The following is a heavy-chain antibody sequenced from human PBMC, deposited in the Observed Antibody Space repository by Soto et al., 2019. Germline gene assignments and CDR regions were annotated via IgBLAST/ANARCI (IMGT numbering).Heavy chain of an antibody. CDR3: ARDGTTQTETKGMDV. V-gene: IGHV3-11*01. J-gene: IGHJ6*02. CDR2: ISSSGSII. D-gene: IGHD1-7*01. CDR1: GFSFSDYY. Sequence: GGSLRLSCAATGFSFSDYYMSWIRQAPGKGLEWLSYISSSGSIIYYADSVKSRFTISMDNAKNSLYLQMNSLRAEDTAVYYCARDGTTQTETKGMDVWGQGTTVTVSS.